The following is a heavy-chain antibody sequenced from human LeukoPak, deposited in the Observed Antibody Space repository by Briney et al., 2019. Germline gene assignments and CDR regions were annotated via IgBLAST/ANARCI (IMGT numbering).Heavy chain of an antibody. Sequence: PGGSLRLSCAASEFTFNNYAMTWVRQAPGKGLEWVSTIGGSGSLKFYADSVRGRFTVSRDNSKSTVYLQMNSLRIDDTAIYYCAREMNEVTPAVDFWGQGTLVTVST. CDR3: AREMNEVTPAVDF. CDR1: EFTFNNYA. V-gene: IGHV3-23*01. J-gene: IGHJ4*02. CDR2: IGGSGSLK.